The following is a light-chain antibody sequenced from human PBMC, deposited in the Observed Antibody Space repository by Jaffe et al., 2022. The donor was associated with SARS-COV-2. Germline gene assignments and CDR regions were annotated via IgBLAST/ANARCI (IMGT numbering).Light chain of an antibody. V-gene: IGKV3-15*01. CDR3: QQYNDWPQT. Sequence: EIVMTQSPATLSVSPGERATLSCRASQSVTYNLAWYQQKFGQAPRLLIYGASTRATGIPARFSGSGSGTEFTLTISSLQSEDFAVYYCQQYNDWPQTFGQGTRVEIQ. J-gene: IGKJ1*01. CDR2: GAS. CDR1: QSVTYN.